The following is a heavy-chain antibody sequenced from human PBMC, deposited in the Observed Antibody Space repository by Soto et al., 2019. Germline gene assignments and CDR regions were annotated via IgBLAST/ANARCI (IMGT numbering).Heavy chain of an antibody. J-gene: IGHJ6*02. CDR3: ARDPRGQGYNDMDV. V-gene: IGHV3-48*02. Sequence: EAQLVESGGGLAQPGGSLRLSCTASGFTFSMYSMNWVRQAPGKGLEWVSYISSGSSTRYYADSVKGRFTISRDNGKNSLYLQMNSLRDEDTAVYYCARDPRGQGYNDMDVWGQGTTGTGSS. D-gene: IGHD1-1*01. CDR2: ISSGSSTR. CDR1: GFTFSMYS.